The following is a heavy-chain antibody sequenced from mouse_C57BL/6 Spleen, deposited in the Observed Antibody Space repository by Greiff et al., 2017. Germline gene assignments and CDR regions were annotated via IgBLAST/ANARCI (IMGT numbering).Heavy chain of an antibody. D-gene: IGHD4-1*01. CDR2: IHPNSGRT. CDR1: GYTFTSYW. J-gene: IGHJ3*01. Sequence: VQLQQPGAELVKPGASVKLSCKASGYTFTSYWMHWVKQRPGQGLEWIGMIHPNSGRTNYNEKFKSKATLTVDKSSSTAYMQLSSLTSEDSAVYYCASFWDEFAYWGQGTLVTVSA. V-gene: IGHV1-64*01. CDR3: ASFWDEFAY.